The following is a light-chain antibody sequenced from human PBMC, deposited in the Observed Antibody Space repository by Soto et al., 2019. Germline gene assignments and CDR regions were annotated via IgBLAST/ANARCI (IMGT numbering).Light chain of an antibody. CDR3: CSYADTTTWV. Sequence: QSVLTQPASVSGSPGQSITISCTGTSSDVGSHNFVSWYQQRPGKAPKLMIFEVTKRPSGVSDRFSASKSGNTASLTISGVRAEDEADYYCCSYADTTTWVFGGGTQLTVL. CDR1: SSDVGSHNF. J-gene: IGLJ3*02. CDR2: EVT. V-gene: IGLV2-23*02.